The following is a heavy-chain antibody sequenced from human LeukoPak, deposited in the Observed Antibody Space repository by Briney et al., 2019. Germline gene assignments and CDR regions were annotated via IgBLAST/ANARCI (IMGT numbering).Heavy chain of an antibody. Sequence: PSETLSLTCTVSGGSISSSSYYWGWIRQPPGXXLEWIGSIYYSGSTYYNPSLKSRVTISVDTSKNQFSLKLSSVTAADTAVYYCARLSTMIVAYWGQGTLVTVSS. V-gene: IGHV4-39*01. CDR3: ARLSTMIVAY. CDR2: IYYSGST. CDR1: GGSISSSSYY. J-gene: IGHJ4*02. D-gene: IGHD3-22*01.